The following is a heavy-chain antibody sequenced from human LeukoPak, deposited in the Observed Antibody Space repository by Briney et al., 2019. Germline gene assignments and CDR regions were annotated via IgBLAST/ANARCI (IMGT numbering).Heavy chain of an antibody. CDR2: INPNSGGT. CDR3: APTAEAYTSWWKV. J-gene: IGHJ4*02. CDR1: GYTFTGYY. D-gene: IGHD3-16*01. Sequence: ASVKVSCKASGYTFTGYYMHWVRQAPGQGLEWMGWINPNSGGTNYAQKFQGRVTMTRDTSISTAYLEVRSLTSDDTAVYYCAPTAEAYTSWWKVWGQGTLVTVSS. V-gene: IGHV1-2*02.